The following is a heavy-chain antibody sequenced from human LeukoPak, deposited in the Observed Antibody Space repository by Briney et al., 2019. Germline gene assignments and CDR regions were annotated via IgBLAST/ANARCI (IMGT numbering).Heavy chain of an antibody. J-gene: IGHJ4*02. CDR2: IWYDGSNK. D-gene: IGHD2-2*01. CDR1: GFTFRSYG. CDR3: ARLSSTDEY. Sequence: GGSLRLSCEASGFTFRSYGMHWVRQAPGKGLEWVAVIWYDGSNKYYADSVKGRFTISRDNSKNTLYLRMNSLRAEDTAVYYCARLSSTDEYWGQGTLVTVSS. V-gene: IGHV3-33*01.